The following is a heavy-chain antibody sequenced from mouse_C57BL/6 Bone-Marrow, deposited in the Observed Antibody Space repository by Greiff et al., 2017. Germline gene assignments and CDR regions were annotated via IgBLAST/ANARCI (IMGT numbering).Heavy chain of an antibody. J-gene: IGHJ1*03. V-gene: IGHV1-55*01. CDR2: IYPGSGST. CDR3: ARSPNGSSPWYFDV. D-gene: IGHD1-1*01. CDR1: GYTFTSYW. Sequence: VQLQQPGAELVKPGASVKMSCKASGYTFTSYWITWVKQRPGQGLEWIGEIYPGSGSTNYNEKFKSKATLTVDTSSSTAYMQLSSLTSEDSAVYYCARSPNGSSPWYFDVWGTGTTVTVSS.